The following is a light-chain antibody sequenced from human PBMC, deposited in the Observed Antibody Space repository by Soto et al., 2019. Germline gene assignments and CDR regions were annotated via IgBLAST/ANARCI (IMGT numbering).Light chain of an antibody. CDR1: QDINNF. V-gene: IGKV1-33*01. CDR2: DAS. J-gene: IGKJ4*01. Sequence: DIQMTQSPSSLSASVGDSVTFTCEASQDINNFLNWYQQKPGKAPNLLIYDASTLAPGVPPRFSGSGSETDFTFPISSLQPEDIATYFCQQYDELPLTVGGGPKVEIK. CDR3: QQYDELPLT.